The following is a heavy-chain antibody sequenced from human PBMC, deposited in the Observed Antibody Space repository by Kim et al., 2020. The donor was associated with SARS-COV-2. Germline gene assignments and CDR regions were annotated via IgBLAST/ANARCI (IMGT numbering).Heavy chain of an antibody. D-gene: IGHD5-18*01. CDR3: ARARGYSYGFDY. CDR1: GFTFSSYS. Sequence: GGSLRLSCAASGFTFSSYSMNWVRQAPGKGLEWVSSISSSSSYTYYADSVKGRFTISRDNAKNSLYLQMNSLRAEDTAVYYCARARGYSYGFDYWGQGTLVTVSS. CDR2: ISSSSSYT. J-gene: IGHJ4*02. V-gene: IGHV3-21*01.